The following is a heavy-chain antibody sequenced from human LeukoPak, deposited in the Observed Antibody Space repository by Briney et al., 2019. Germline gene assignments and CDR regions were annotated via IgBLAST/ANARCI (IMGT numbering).Heavy chain of an antibody. CDR3: ARDRCSGGSCYDY. CDR1: GYTFTGYY. D-gene: IGHD2-15*01. V-gene: IGHV1-2*04. CDR2: INPNSGGT. J-gene: IGHJ4*02. Sequence: GASVKVSCKASGYTFTGYYMHWVRQAPGQGLEWMGWINPNSGGTNYAQKFQSWVTMTRDTSISTAYMELSRLRSDDTAVYYCARDRCSGGSCYDYWGQGTLVTVSS.